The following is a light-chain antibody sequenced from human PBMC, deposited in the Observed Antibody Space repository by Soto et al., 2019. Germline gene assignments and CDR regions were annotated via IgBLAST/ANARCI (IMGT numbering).Light chain of an antibody. CDR3: SSYAGKNIIL. J-gene: IGLJ2*01. CDR2: DVN. Sequence: QSALTQPPSASGSPGQSVTISCPGTSSDVGGSNYVSWYQQHPGKAPKFMIYDVNKRPSGVPDRFSGSKSGNTASLTVSGLQADDEAYYYCSSYAGKNIILFGGGTKLTVL. V-gene: IGLV2-8*01. CDR1: SSDVGGSNY.